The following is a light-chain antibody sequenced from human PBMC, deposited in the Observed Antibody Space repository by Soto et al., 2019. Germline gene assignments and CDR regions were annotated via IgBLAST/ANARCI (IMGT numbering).Light chain of an antibody. J-gene: IGLJ1*01. V-gene: IGLV2-14*01. CDR1: SSDVGGYNY. Sequence: QSVLTQPASVSGSPGQSITISCTGTSSDVGGYNYVSWYQQHPGKAPKFMIYDVSNRPSGVSNRFSGSKSGNTASLTISGLQAEDEAGYYCGSYTTSNTRQIVFGTGTKVTVL. CDR3: GSYTTSNTRQIV. CDR2: DVS.